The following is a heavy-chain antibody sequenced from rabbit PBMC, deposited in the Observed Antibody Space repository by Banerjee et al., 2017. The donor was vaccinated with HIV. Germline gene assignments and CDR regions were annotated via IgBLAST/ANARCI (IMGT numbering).Heavy chain of an antibody. CDR1: GFSFSSSYW. CDR3: ARDLAAVTGWNFGL. CDR2: ISADSGST. Sequence: QEQLKESGGDLVKPEGSLTLTCTASGFSFSSSYWICWVRQAPGKGLEWIACISADSGSTYYASWAKGRFTISKASSTTVTLQMTSLTAADTATYFCARDLAAVTGWNFGLWGPGTLVTVS. J-gene: IGHJ6*01. V-gene: IGHV1S45*01. D-gene: IGHD7-1*01.